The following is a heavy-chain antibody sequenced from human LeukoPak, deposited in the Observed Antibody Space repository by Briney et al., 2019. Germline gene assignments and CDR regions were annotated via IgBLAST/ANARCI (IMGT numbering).Heavy chain of an antibody. Sequence: GAALKISWKGAGSCFTSYWICWLRQMRGEGLELMWSIHPDDSETRYSPTFQGQVSISVDKSISTAYLQWSSLKASDTAMYYCARQSRVGSSRYIIDYRGQGTLVTVA. V-gene: IGHV5-51*01. CDR3: ARQSRVGSSRYIIDY. CDR2: IHPDDSET. J-gene: IGHJ4*02. CDR1: GSCFTSYW. D-gene: IGHD6-13*01.